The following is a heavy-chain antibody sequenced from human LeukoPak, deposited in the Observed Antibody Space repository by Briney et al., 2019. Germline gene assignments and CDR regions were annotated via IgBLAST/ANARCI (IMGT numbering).Heavy chain of an antibody. V-gene: IGHV3-53*01. CDR3: ASPISGQSFDI. CDR2: IYSGGAT. J-gene: IGHJ3*02. D-gene: IGHD5-12*01. CDR1: GFNVSSSY. Sequence: GGSLRLSCAASGFNVSSSYMSWVRQAAGKGLEWVSIIYSGGATYYADSVKGRFTISRDKSKDTLYLQMNSLRAEDTAVYYCASPISGQSFDIWGQGTMVTVSS.